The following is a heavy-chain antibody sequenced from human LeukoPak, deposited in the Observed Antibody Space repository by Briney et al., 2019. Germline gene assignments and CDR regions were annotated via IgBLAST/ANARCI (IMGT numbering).Heavy chain of an antibody. Sequence: SVKVSCKASGYTFTSYDINWVRQATGQGLEWMGGIIPIFGTANYAQKFQGRVTITTDESTSTAYMELSSLRSEDTAVYYCARAVTTVTFGFWDYWGQGTLVTVSS. CDR3: ARAVTTVTFGFWDY. V-gene: IGHV1-69*05. J-gene: IGHJ4*02. CDR2: IIPIFGTA. CDR1: GYTFTSYD. D-gene: IGHD4-11*01.